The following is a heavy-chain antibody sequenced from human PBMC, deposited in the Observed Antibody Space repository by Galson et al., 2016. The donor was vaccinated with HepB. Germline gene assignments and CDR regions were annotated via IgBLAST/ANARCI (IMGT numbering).Heavy chain of an antibody. J-gene: IGHJ6*02. Sequence: SETLSLTCAVSGDSISSNNWWSWVRQPPGKGLEWIGEIFHTGTTNYVPSLKSRVSVSLDKSKNQFSLKVDSVTAADTAVYYCARMGLLVSGRNKWKRDHYYSGMDVWGHGTTVTVSS. CDR3: ARMGLLVSGRNKWKRDHYYSGMDV. V-gene: IGHV4-4*02. CDR1: GDSISSNNW. D-gene: IGHD1-20*01. CDR2: IFHTGTT.